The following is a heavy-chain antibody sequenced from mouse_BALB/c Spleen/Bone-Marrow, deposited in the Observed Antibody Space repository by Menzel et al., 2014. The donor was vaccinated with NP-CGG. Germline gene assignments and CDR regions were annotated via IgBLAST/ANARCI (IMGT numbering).Heavy chain of an antibody. CDR1: GYSIXSGYS. J-gene: IGHJ3*01. CDR3: ARGYYGYDGAWFTY. V-gene: IGHV3-1*02. CDR2: IHYSGTT. D-gene: IGHD2-2*01. Sequence: EVKLMESGPDLVKPSQSLSLTCTVTGYSIXSGYSCHWIRQFPGNTLEWMGYIHYSGTTNYNPSLKSRFSITRDTSKNQFFLQLNSVTTEDTATYYCARGYYGYDGAWFTYWGQGTLVTVSA.